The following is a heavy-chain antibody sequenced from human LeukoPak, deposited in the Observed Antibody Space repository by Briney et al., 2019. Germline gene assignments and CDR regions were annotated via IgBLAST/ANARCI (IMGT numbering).Heavy chain of an antibody. CDR1: GGSISSNNW. V-gene: IGHV4-4*02. Sequence: PSETLSLTCAVSGGSISSNNWWNWVRQPPGKGLEWIGEIYHSGTSNYNPSLKNRVTISVDKSKNQFSLRLSSVTAADTAVYYCARDVYASETYYVGHWGQGILVTVSS. J-gene: IGHJ4*02. CDR2: IYHSGTS. D-gene: IGHD3-10*01. CDR3: ARDVYASETYYVGH.